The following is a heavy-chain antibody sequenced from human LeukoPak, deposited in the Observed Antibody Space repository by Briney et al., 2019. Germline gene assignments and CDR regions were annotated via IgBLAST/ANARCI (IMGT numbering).Heavy chain of an antibody. CDR1: GFTFSSFG. J-gene: IGHJ4*02. Sequence: QPGRSLRLSCAASGFTFSSFGMHWVRQAPGKGLEWVAVIWHDGSNTYYGDSVKGRFTISRDNSKNTLYLQMNSLRAEDTAVYYCARGDSGMIVYWGQGTLVTVSS. V-gene: IGHV3-33*01. CDR3: ARGDSGMIVY. CDR2: IWHDGSNT. D-gene: IGHD1-26*01.